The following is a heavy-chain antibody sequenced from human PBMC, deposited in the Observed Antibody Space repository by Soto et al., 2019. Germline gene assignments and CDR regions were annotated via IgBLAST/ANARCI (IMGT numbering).Heavy chain of an antibody. D-gene: IGHD3-9*01. CDR2: ISSSSSYI. Sequence: PRGSLGLSCVSSGFTFSIYSMNWVRQAPGKGLDLVSSISSSSSYIYYADSVKGRFTISRDNAKNSLYLQMNSLRAEDTAVYYCARVAYDTLVDYWGQGTMVTVSS. CDR3: ARVAYDTLVDY. J-gene: IGHJ4*02. V-gene: IGHV3-21*01. CDR1: GFTFSIYS.